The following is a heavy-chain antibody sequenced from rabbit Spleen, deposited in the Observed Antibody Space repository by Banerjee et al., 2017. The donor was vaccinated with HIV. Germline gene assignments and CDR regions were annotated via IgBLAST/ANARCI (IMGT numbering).Heavy chain of an antibody. D-gene: IGHD6-1*01. CDR1: GFTLSSYY. Sequence: QLKESGGGLVQPGGSLKLSCKASGFTLSSYYMNWVRQAPGKGLEWIGYIEPIFGNTYYANWVNGRFTISSHNAQNTLYLQLSTLTAADTATYFCVRGSYYTYGYAGYAYATSAFDPWGQGTLVTVS. CDR2: IEPIFGNT. J-gene: IGHJ2*01. CDR3: VRGSYYTYGYAGYAYATSAFDP. V-gene: IGHV1S7*01.